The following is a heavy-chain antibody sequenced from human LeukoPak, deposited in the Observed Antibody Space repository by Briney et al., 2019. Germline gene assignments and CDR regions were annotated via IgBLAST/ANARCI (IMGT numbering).Heavy chain of an antibody. D-gene: IGHD3-3*01. J-gene: IGHJ5*02. CDR1: GYTFTGYY. Sequence: GASVKVSCKASGYTFTGYYMHWVRQAPGQGLEWMGWINPNSGGTNYAQKFQGGVTMTRDTSISTAYMELSRLRSDDTAVYYCARYYDFWSGYSWFDPWGQGTLVTVSS. CDR3: ARYYDFWSGYSWFDP. CDR2: INPNSGGT. V-gene: IGHV1-2*02.